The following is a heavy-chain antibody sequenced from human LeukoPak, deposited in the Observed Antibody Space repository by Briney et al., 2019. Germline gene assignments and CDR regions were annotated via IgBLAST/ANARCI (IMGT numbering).Heavy chain of an antibody. CDR2: ISYDGSNK. CDR3: ARDYCSGGACYPTGNLDY. V-gene: IGHV3-30*04. J-gene: IGHJ4*02. Sequence: GGSLRLSCAASGFTFSSYLMHWVRQAPGKGLEWVAVISYDGSNKYNADSVKGRFTISRDNSKNTLYLQLNSLRTEDTAVYYCARDYCSGGACYPTGNLDYWGQGTLVTVFS. D-gene: IGHD2-15*01. CDR1: GFTFSSYL.